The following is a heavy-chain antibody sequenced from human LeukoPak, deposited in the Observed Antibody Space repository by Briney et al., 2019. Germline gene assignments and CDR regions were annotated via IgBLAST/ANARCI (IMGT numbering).Heavy chain of an antibody. CDR1: GYTFTSYD. J-gene: IGHJ3*02. CDR3: AKVMAGTVAFDI. CDR2: MNPNSGNT. Sequence: ASVKVSCKASGYTFTSYDINWVRQATGQGLEWMGWMNPNSGNTGYAQKFQGRVTMTRNTSISTAYMELSSLRSEDTAVYYCAKVMAGTVAFDIWGQGTMVTVSP. D-gene: IGHD6-19*01. V-gene: IGHV1-8*02.